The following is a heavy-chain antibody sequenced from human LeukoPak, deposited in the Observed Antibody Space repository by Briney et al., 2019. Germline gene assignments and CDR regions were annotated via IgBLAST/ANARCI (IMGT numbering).Heavy chain of an antibody. Sequence: GGSLRLSCAASGFTFSSYSMNWVRQAPGKGLEWVSSISSSSSYIYYADSVKGRFTISRDNAKNSLYLQMNSLRAEDTAVYYCARPLLWFGELELFYYYMDVWGKGTTVTVSS. CDR2: ISSSSSYI. D-gene: IGHD3-10*01. V-gene: IGHV3-21*01. J-gene: IGHJ6*03. CDR3: ARPLLWFGELELFYYYMDV. CDR1: GFTFSSYS.